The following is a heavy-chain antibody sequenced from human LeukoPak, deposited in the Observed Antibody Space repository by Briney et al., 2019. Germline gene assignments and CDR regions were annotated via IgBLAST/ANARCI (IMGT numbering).Heavy chain of an antibody. D-gene: IGHD4-23*01. J-gene: IGHJ2*01. V-gene: IGHV1-46*01. CDR1: GYTFTSYY. CDR3: ATEVSGLTTVVTRDWYFDL. CDR2: INPSGGST. Sequence: ASVKVSCKASGYTFTSYYMHWVRQAPGQGLEWMGVINPSGGSTSYAQKFQGRVTMTRDTSTSTVYMELSSLRSEDTAIYYCATEVSGLTTVVTRDWYFDLWGRGTLVTVSS.